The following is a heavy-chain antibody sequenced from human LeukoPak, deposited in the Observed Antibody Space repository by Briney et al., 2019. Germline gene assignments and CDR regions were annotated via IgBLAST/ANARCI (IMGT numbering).Heavy chain of an antibody. J-gene: IGHJ3*02. CDR2: INPNSGGT. D-gene: IGHD2-2*01. Sequence: ASVKVSCKASGYTFTGYYMHWVRQAPGQGLEWMGWINPNSGGTNYAQKFQGRVTMTRDTSISTAYMELSRLRSDDTAVYYCARDLCSSTSCYPFDAFDIWGQGTMVTVSS. CDR3: ARDLCSSTSCYPFDAFDI. V-gene: IGHV1-2*02. CDR1: GYTFTGYY.